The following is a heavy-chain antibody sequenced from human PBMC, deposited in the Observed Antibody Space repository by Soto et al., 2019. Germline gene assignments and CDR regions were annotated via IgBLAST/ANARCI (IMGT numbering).Heavy chain of an antibody. Sequence: SETLSLTCAVYGGSFSGYYWSWIRQPPGKGLEWIGEINHSGSTNYNPSLKSRVTISVDTSKNQFSLKLSSVTAADTAVYYCAREHLITMVRGVFNWFDPWGQGTLVTAPQ. CDR1: GGSFSGYY. CDR2: INHSGST. D-gene: IGHD3-10*01. CDR3: AREHLITMVRGVFNWFDP. J-gene: IGHJ5*02. V-gene: IGHV4-34*01.